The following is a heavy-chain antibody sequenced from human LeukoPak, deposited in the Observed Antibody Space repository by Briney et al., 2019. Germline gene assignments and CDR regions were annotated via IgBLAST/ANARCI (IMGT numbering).Heavy chain of an antibody. D-gene: IGHD5-24*01. CDR3: SRGTPRDGYEY. V-gene: IGHV3-23*01. CDR2: ISGSGGPT. J-gene: IGHJ4*02. CDR1: GFTFSSYA. Sequence: TGGSLRLSCAASGFTFSSYAMSWVRQAPGKGLEWVSAISGSGGPTYYADSVKGRFTISRENSKNTLYLQVSSLRAEDTAVYYCSRGTPRDGYEYWGQGTLVTVSS.